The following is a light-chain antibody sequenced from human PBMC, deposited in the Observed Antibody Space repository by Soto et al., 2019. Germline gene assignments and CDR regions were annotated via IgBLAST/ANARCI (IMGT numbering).Light chain of an antibody. CDR1: SSNIGSNY. V-gene: IGLV1-47*01. CDR3: AAWDDSLSGLV. J-gene: IGLJ2*01. Sequence: QSVLTQPPSASGTPGQRVTISCSGSSSNIGSNYVYWFQHLPGTAPKLLIYKNNQRPSGVPDRFSGSKSGTSASLAISGLRSEDEADYYCAAWDDSLSGLVFGGRTKVTVL. CDR2: KNN.